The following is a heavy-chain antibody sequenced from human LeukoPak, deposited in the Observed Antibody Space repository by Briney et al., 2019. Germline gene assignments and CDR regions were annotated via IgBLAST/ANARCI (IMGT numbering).Heavy chain of an antibody. V-gene: IGHV3-73*01. Sequence: GGSLKLSCEASGFTFSGSTVHWVRQASGKGLDWVGHIRTKANNYATAYAASVKGRFTISRDDSKNTAYLQMNSLKIEDTAVYYCSRHEALPGDYWGQGTLVTVSS. CDR3: SRHEALPGDY. CDR1: GFTFSGST. CDR2: IRTKANNYAT. J-gene: IGHJ4*02. D-gene: IGHD2-21*02.